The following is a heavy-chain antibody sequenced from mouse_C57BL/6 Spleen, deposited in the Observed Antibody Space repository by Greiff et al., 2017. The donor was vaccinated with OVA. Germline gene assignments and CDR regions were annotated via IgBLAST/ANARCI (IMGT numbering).Heavy chain of an antibody. CDR3: AREGGSGYVAY. V-gene: IGHV1-64*01. Sequence: QVQLQQPGAELVKPGASVKLSCKASGYTFTSYWMHWVKQRPGQGLEWIGMIHPNSGSTNYNEKFKSKATLTVDKSSSTAYMQLSSLTSEDSAVEYCAREGGSGYVAYWGQGTLVTVSA. D-gene: IGHD1-3*01. CDR1: GYTFTSYW. J-gene: IGHJ3*01. CDR2: IHPNSGST.